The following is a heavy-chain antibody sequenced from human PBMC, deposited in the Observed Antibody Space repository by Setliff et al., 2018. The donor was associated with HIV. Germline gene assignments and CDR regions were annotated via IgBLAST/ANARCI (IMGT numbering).Heavy chain of an antibody. CDR2: IYYSGST. Sequence: LSLTCTVSGGSIRSSSYYWGWIRQPPGKGLEWIGSIYYSGSTYYNPSLKSRVTISVDTSKNQFSLKLSSVTAADTAVYYCARHVDIVVVVAAPSFDYWGQGTLVTVSS. J-gene: IGHJ4*02. CDR3: ARHVDIVVVVAAPSFDY. CDR1: GGSIRSSSYY. V-gene: IGHV4-39*01. D-gene: IGHD2-15*01.